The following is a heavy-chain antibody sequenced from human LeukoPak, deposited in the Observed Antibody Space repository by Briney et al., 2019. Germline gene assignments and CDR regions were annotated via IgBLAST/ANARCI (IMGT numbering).Heavy chain of an antibody. CDR3: ARERQLVTDY. J-gene: IGHJ4*01. CDR1: GFSFSTYS. Sequence: GGSLILSCVASGFSFSTYSMNWVRQAPGKGLEWVSSVTGSGTTKYYADSVKGRFVISRDNAKNSLYLQMNSLRAEDTAVYFCARERQLVTDYWGPGTLVTVSS. D-gene: IGHD6-6*01. CDR2: VTGSGTTK. V-gene: IGHV3-21*06.